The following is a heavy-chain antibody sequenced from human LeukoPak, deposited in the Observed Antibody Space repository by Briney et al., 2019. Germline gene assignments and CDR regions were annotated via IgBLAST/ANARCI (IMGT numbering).Heavy chain of an antibody. CDR2: ISGSGGST. CDR3: XXXXXXXXXXXXGSCLKYNWFDP. D-gene: IGHD2-15*01. Sequence: GGSLRLSCAASGFTFSDYAMHWVRQAPGKGLEWVSAISGSGGSTYYADSVKGRFTISRDNSKNTLYLQMNSLRAEDTAVYYCXXXXXXXXXXXXGSCLKYNWFDPWGQGTLVTVSS. V-gene: IGHV3-23*01. J-gene: IGHJ5*02. CDR1: GFTFSDYA.